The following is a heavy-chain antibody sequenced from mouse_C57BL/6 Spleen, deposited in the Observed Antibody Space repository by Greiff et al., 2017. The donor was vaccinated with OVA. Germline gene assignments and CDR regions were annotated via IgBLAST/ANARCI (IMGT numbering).Heavy chain of an antibody. CDR3: ASYGNSAWFAY. J-gene: IGHJ3*01. CDR2: INPYNGGT. V-gene: IGHV1-19*01. D-gene: IGHD2-1*01. Sequence: EVQLQQSGPVLVKPGASVKMSCKASGYTFTDYYMNWVKQSHGKSLEWIGVINPYNGGTSYNKKFKGKATLTVDKSSSTAYMELNSLTSEDSAVYYCASYGNSAWFAYWGQGTLVTVSA. CDR1: GYTFTDYY.